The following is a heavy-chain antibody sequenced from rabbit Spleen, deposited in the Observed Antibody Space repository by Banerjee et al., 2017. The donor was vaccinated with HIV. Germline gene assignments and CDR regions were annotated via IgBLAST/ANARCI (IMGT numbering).Heavy chain of an antibody. V-gene: IGHV1S7*01. CDR1: GFDFSRYY. CDR2: IDPIFGIA. J-gene: IGHJ3*01. CDR3: AREDVGGSISL. D-gene: IGHD1-1*01. Sequence: QLVESGGGLVQPGGSLKLSCKASGFDFSRYYVSWVRQAPGKGLEWIGDIDPIFGIAVYASWVNGRFTISSHNAQNTLYLQLNSLTAADTATYFCAREDVGGSISLWGQGTLVTVS.